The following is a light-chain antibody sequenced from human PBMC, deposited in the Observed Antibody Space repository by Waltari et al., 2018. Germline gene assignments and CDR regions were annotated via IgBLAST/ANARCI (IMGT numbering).Light chain of an antibody. CDR1: QGGSST. Sequence: LPPGARQGGSSTLAWYQQRPGQAPRLLIYGASTRATGVPARFSGSGSGTEFTLTISSLQSEDFAIYYCQQYYNWLWTFGQGTKVEIK. V-gene: IGKV3-15*01. CDR2: GAS. CDR3: QQYYNWLWT. J-gene: IGKJ1*01.